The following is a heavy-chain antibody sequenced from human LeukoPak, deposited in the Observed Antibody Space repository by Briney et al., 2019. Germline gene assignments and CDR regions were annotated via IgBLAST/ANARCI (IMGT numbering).Heavy chain of an antibody. J-gene: IGHJ4*02. Sequence: PSETLSLTCTVSGGSISSYYWSWVRQPPGKGLEWIGYVSYSGSTDYNPSLKSRVIISMDTSKNQFSLRLSSVTAADTAVYYCARENDRYGRIDYWGQGTQVTVSS. CDR3: ARENDRYGRIDY. D-gene: IGHD5-18*01. CDR1: GGSISSYY. CDR2: VSYSGST. V-gene: IGHV4-59*01.